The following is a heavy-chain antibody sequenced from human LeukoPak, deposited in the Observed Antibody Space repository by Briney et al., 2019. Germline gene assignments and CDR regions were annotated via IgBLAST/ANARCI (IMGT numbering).Heavy chain of an antibody. V-gene: IGHV3-30*04. CDR3: AKVYCSSTSCPYYYYYGMDV. CDR1: GFTFSSYA. Sequence: GGSLRLSCAASGFTFSSYAMHWVRQAPGKGLEWVAVISYDRSLKYYADSVRGRFTISSDNSKNTLYLQMNSLRAEDTAVYYCAKVYCSSTSCPYYYYYGMDVWGQGTTVTVSS. D-gene: IGHD2-2*01. J-gene: IGHJ6*02. CDR2: ISYDRSLK.